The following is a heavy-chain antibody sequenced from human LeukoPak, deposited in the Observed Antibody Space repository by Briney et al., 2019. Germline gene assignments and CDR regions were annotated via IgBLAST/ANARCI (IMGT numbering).Heavy chain of an antibody. CDR3: ARASVLLWFGEPPTFADY. D-gene: IGHD3-10*01. CDR1: GFTFSDYY. CDR2: ISSSGSTI. V-gene: IGHV3-11*01. Sequence: PGGSLRLSCAASGFTFSDYYMSWIRQAPGKGLEWVSYISSSGSTIYYADSVKGRFTISRDNAKNSLYLQMNSLRAEDTAVYYCARASVLLWFGEPPTFADYWGQGTLVTVSS. J-gene: IGHJ4*02.